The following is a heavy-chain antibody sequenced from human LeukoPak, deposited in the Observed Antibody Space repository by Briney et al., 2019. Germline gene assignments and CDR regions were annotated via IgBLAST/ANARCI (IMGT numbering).Heavy chain of an antibody. D-gene: IGHD1-26*01. J-gene: IGHJ4*02. Sequence: GGSLRLSCAVSGFTFSSYAMHWVRQAPGKGLEWVAVIWYDGSNKYYADSVKGRFTISRDNSKNTLYLQMNSLRAEDTAVYYCARGRMWEQRGGDYWRQGTLVTVSS. CDR3: ARGRMWEQRGGDY. V-gene: IGHV3-33*01. CDR1: GFTFSSYA. CDR2: IWYDGSNK.